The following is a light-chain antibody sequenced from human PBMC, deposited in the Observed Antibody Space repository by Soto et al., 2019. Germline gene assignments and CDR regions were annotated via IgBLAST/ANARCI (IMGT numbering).Light chain of an antibody. CDR1: SSDVGGYNY. CDR2: GNN. CDR3: AAWDDSLSGYV. V-gene: IGLV1-47*02. J-gene: IGLJ1*01. Sequence: QSVLTQPASVSGSPGQSITISCTGTSSDVGGYNYVSWYQQHPGKAPKLLISGNNQRPSGVPDRFSGSKSGTSASLAISGLRSEDEADYYCAAWDDSLSGYVFGTGTKLTVL.